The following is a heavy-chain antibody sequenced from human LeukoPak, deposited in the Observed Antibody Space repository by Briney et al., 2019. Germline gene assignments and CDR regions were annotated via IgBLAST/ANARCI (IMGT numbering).Heavy chain of an antibody. CDR1: GYTFTNYY. D-gene: IGHD5-12*01. Sequence: GASVKVSCKASGYTFTNYYIHRVRQAPGQGLEWMGIINPNGDITTYARQFQGRVTLTSDASTSTVYMELSSLRSDDTAVYYCARVGGGYDSDGAYWGQGTLVIVSS. CDR2: INPNGDIT. V-gene: IGHV1-46*01. CDR3: ARVGGGYDSDGAY. J-gene: IGHJ4*02.